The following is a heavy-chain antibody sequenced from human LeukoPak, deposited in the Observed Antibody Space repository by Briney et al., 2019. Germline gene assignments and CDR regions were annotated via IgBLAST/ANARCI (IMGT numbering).Heavy chain of an antibody. D-gene: IGHD3-22*01. Sequence: GGSLRLSCAASGFTFSSYSMNWVRQAPGKGLEWVSYISSSSSTIYYADSVKGRFTISRDNAKNSLYLQMNSLRAEDTAVYYCARGTSYYDSSGYYNFDYWGQGTLVTVSS. V-gene: IGHV3-48*04. CDR1: GFTFSSYS. CDR3: ARGTSYYDSSGYYNFDY. J-gene: IGHJ4*02. CDR2: ISSSSSTI.